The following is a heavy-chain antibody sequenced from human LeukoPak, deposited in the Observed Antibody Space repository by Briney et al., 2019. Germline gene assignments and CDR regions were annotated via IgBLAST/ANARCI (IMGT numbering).Heavy chain of an antibody. Sequence: SETLSLTCTVSGGSISSYYWSWIRQPPGKGLEWIGYIYYSGSTNYNPSLKSRVTISVDTSKNQFSLKLSSVTAADTAVYYCARDRGEGEWFDPWGQGTLVTVSS. J-gene: IGHJ5*02. CDR3: ARDRGEGEWFDP. D-gene: IGHD3-10*01. V-gene: IGHV4-59*01. CDR1: GGSISSYY. CDR2: IYYSGST.